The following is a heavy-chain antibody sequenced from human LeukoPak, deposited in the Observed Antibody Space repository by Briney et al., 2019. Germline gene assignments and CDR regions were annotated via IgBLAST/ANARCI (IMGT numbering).Heavy chain of an antibody. CDR1: GYTFTSYD. CDR3: ARGSSIAARRSPYY. CDR2: MNPNSGNT. D-gene: IGHD6-6*01. Sequence: ASVKVSCKASGYTFTSYDINWVRQATGQGLEWMGWMNPNSGNTGYAQKFQGRVTMTRNTSISTAYMKLSSLRSEDTAVYYCARGSSIAARRSPYYWGQGTLVTVSS. J-gene: IGHJ4*02. V-gene: IGHV1-8*01.